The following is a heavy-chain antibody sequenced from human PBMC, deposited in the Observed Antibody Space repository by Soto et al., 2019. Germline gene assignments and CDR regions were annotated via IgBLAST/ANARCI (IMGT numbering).Heavy chain of an antibody. J-gene: IGHJ3*02. CDR3: GEVVGGPGIVVVPSAFDI. CDR2: IYYSGST. Sequence: SETLSLTCTVSGGSISSSSYYWGWIRQPPGKGLEWIGSIYYSGSTYYNPSLKSRVTISVDTSKNQFSLKLSSVTAADTAVYYCGEVVGGPGIVVVPSAFDIWGQGTMVTVSS. V-gene: IGHV4-39*01. CDR1: GGSISSSSYY. D-gene: IGHD3-22*01.